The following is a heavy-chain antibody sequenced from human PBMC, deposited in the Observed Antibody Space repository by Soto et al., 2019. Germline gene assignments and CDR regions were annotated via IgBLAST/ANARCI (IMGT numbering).Heavy chain of an antibody. CDR1: GGSISSGGYY. Sequence: QVQLQESGPGLVKPSQTLSLTCTVSGGSISSGGYYWSWIRQHPGKGLEWIGYIYYSGSTYYNPSLKSRVTISVDTSKNQFSLKLSSVTAADTAVYYCARATAIFGVVIKFDPWGQGTLVTVFS. J-gene: IGHJ5*02. CDR2: IYYSGST. D-gene: IGHD3-3*01. V-gene: IGHV4-31*03. CDR3: ARATAIFGVVIKFDP.